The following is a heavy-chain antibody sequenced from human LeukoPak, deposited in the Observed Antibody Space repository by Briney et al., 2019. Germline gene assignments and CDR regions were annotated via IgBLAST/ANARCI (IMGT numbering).Heavy chain of an antibody. J-gene: IGHJ4*02. CDR1: GGSISSSSYY. CDR3: ARARGFWGRGGMRYYFDY. Sequence: PSETLSLTCTVSGGSISSSSYYWSWIRQPAGKGLEWIGRIYTSGSTNYSPSLKSRVTMSVDTSKNQFSLKLSSVTAADTAVYYCARARGFWGRGGMRYYFDYWGQGTLVTVSS. D-gene: IGHD3-10*01. V-gene: IGHV4-61*02. CDR2: IYTSGST.